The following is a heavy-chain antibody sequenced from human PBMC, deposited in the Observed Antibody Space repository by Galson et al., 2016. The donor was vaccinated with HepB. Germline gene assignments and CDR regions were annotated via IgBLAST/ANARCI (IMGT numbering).Heavy chain of an antibody. CDR1: GFIFSDYG. Sequence: SLRLSCAASGFIFSDYGMHWVRQAPGKGLEWVAVISFNGRNKHFADSVKGRFDISRDNSKNTLYLQMTGLRADDTAVYYCAKDQWEPPLPEEGDDDYRSGPDYWGQGTLVTVSS. J-gene: IGHJ4*02. CDR2: ISFNGRNK. D-gene: IGHD2-15*01. CDR3: AKDQWEPPLPEEGDDDYRSGPDY. V-gene: IGHV3-30*09.